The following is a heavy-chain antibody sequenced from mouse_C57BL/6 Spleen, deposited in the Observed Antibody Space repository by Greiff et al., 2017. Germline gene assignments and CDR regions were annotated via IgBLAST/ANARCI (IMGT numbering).Heavy chain of an antibody. J-gene: IGHJ4*01. CDR3: ARGDGYYKGYYYAMDY. CDR1: GYTFTDHT. D-gene: IGHD2-3*01. Sequence: QVQLQQSDAELVKPGASVKISCKVSGYTFTDHTIHWMKQRPEQGLEWIGYIYPRDGSTKYNEKFKGKATLTADKSSSTAYMQLNSLTSEDSAVYFCARGDGYYKGYYYAMDYWGQGTSVTVSS. V-gene: IGHV1-78*01. CDR2: IYPRDGST.